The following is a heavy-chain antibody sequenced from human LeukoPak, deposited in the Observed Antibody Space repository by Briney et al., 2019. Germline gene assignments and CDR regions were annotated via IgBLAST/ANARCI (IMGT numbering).Heavy chain of an antibody. V-gene: IGHV1-18*01. J-gene: IGHJ4*02. CDR2: ISAYNGNT. Sequence: ASVKVSCKASGYTFTSYGISWVRQAPGQGLEWMGWISAYNGNTNYAQKLQGRVTMTTDTSTSTAYMELRSLRSDDTAVYYCARLRRITMIEVFDYWGQGTLVTVPS. D-gene: IGHD3-22*01. CDR1: GYTFTSYG. CDR3: ARLRRITMIEVFDY.